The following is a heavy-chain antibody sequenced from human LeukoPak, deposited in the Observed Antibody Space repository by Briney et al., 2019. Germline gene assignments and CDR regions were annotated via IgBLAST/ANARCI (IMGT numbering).Heavy chain of an antibody. CDR3: ARGEFGYYYDSSAYTAFDY. D-gene: IGHD3-22*01. CDR2: INHSGST. Sequence: PSETLSLTCAVYGGSLSDYYWSWIRQPPGKGLEWIGEINHSGSTNYNPSFKSRVTISVDTSKNQFSLKLSSVTAADTAVYYCARGEFGYYYDSSAYTAFDYWGQGTLVTVSS. CDR1: GGSLSDYY. J-gene: IGHJ4*02. V-gene: IGHV4-34*01.